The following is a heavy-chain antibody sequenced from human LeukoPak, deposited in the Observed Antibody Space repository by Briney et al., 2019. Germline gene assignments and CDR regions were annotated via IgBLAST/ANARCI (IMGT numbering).Heavy chain of an antibody. V-gene: IGHV4-31*03. CDR1: GGSISSGGYY. CDR3: ARARYYYGSGTEWGLDP. Sequence: PSQTLSLTCTVSGGSISSGGYYWSWIRQHPGKGLEWIGYIYYSGSTNYNPSLKSRVTISVDTSKNQFSLKLSSVTAADTAVYYCARARYYYGSGTEWGLDPWGQGTLVTVSS. CDR2: IYYSGST. J-gene: IGHJ5*02. D-gene: IGHD3-10*01.